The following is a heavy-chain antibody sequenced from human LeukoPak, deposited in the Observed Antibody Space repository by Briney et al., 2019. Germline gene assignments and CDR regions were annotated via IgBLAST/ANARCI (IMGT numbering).Heavy chain of an antibody. J-gene: IGHJ4*02. Sequence: ASVKVYCKTPGYTFTSDGISWVRQAPGQGLEWMGWISAYNGNTNYAQKLQGRVTMTTDTSTSTAYMELRSLRSDDTAVYYCARVFKVFIGSSWYDSGYWGQGTLVTVS. CDR3: ARVFKVFIGSSWYDSGY. V-gene: IGHV1-18*01. CDR1: GYTFTSDG. D-gene: IGHD6-13*01. CDR2: ISAYNGNT.